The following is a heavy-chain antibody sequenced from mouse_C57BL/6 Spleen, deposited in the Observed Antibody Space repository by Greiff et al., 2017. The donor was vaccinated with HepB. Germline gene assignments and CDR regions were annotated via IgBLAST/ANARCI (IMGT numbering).Heavy chain of an antibody. CDR1: GFTFSSYG. CDR2: ISSGGSYT. Sequence: EVKVVESGGDLVKPGGSLKLSCAASGFTFSSYGMSWVRQTPDKRLEWVATISSGGSYTYYPDSVKGRFTISRDNAKNTLYLQMSSLKSEDTAMYYCARDEEFAYWGQGTLVTVSA. V-gene: IGHV5-6*01. J-gene: IGHJ3*01. CDR3: ARDEEFAY.